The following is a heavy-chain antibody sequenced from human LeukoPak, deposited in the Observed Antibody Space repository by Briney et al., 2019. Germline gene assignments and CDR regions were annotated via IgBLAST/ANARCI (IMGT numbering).Heavy chain of an antibody. CDR3: ARASAVGYYQYMDV. CDR2: IYYSGST. V-gene: IGHV4-39*07. Sequence: SETLSLTCTVSGGSINSGDYYWVWIRQPPGKGLEWIGNIYYSGSTYYNPSLESRVTISVDTSKNQFSLRLSSMTAADTAVYFCARASAVGYYQYMDVWGKGTTVTISS. D-gene: IGHD6-6*01. J-gene: IGHJ6*03. CDR1: GGSINSGDYY.